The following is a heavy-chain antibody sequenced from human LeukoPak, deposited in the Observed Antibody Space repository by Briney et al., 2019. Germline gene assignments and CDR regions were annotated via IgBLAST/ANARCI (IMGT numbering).Heavy chain of an antibody. CDR1: GFTFSNYA. CDR2: ITGSGGST. Sequence: PGGSLRLSCAASGFTFSNYAMTWVRQAQGKGLQWVSAITGSGGSTSYADSVKGRFAISRDSSKNTLYLQMNSLRAEDTAVYYCATLMRGPTGYSGYGGEDYWGQGTLVTVSS. J-gene: IGHJ4*02. D-gene: IGHD5-12*01. CDR3: ATLMRGPTGYSGYGGEDY. V-gene: IGHV3-23*01.